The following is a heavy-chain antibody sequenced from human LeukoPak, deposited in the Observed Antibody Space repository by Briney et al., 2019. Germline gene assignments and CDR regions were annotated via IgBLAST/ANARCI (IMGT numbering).Heavy chain of an antibody. V-gene: IGHV3-7*01. CDR2: IKQDGSEK. CDR3: ARSVTKDY. Sequence: GGSLRLSCAASGFTFSNYWMIWVRQAPGKGLEWVANIKQDGSEKYYVGSVKGRFTISRDNAKNSLYLQMNNLRAEDTAVYYCARSVTKDYWGQGTLVTVSS. D-gene: IGHD4-17*01. J-gene: IGHJ4*02. CDR1: GFTFSNYW.